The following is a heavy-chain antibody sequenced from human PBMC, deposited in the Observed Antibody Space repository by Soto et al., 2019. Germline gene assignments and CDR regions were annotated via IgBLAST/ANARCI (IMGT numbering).Heavy chain of an antibody. CDR2: IIPMFGTT. D-gene: IGHD2-15*01. CDR1: GGTFSSYA. Sequence: QVQLVQSGAEVKKPGSSVKVSCKASGGTFSSYAISWVRQAPGQGLEWMGGIIPMFGTTKYAQKFQGRLTITADESTSTAYMELSSLRSGDTPVYYCARGVVVVAASQLGWFDPWGQGTLVTVSS. V-gene: IGHV1-69*01. CDR3: ARGVVVVAASQLGWFDP. J-gene: IGHJ5*02.